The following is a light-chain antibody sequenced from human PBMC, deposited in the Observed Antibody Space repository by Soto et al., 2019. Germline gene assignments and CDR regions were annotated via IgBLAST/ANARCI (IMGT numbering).Light chain of an antibody. CDR3: LSYDSRRIRYV. CDR1: SSNIGAGYD. J-gene: IGLJ1*01. V-gene: IGLV1-40*01. Sequence: QSVLTQPPSVSGAPGQRVTISCTGSSSNIGAGYDVHWYQQLPGTAPKLLIYGNSNRPSGVPDRFSGSKSGPSASLAITGLQTEDESDYYLLSYDSRRIRYVCRTGTKVTVL. CDR2: GNS.